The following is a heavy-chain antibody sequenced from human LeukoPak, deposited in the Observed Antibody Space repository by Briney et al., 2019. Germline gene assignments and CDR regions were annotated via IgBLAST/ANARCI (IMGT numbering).Heavy chain of an antibody. CDR2: IKQDGSEK. CDR1: GFTVSSNY. D-gene: IGHD1-26*01. J-gene: IGHJ4*02. Sequence: GGSLRLSCAASGFTVSSNYMSWVRQAPGKGLEWVANIKQDGSEKYYVDSVKGRFTISRDNAKNSLYLQMNSLRAEDTAVYYCARDVVGATKGDYFDYWGQGTLVTVSS. V-gene: IGHV3-7*01. CDR3: ARDVVGATKGDYFDY.